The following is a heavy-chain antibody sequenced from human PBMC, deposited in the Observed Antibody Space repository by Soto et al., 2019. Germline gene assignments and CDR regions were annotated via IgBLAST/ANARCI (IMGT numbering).Heavy chain of an antibody. J-gene: IGHJ5*02. CDR1: GFTFRSFT. CDR3: TRYASRDSSARGGFDP. V-gene: IGHV3-21*01. Sequence: GGSLRLSCAASGFTFRSFTTNWVRQAPGKGLEWVSTISSNSAYIYYTDALRGRFTISRDNAKNSLHLQMNSLRAEDTAVYYCTRYASRDSSARGGFDPWGPGTLV. CDR2: ISSNSAYI. D-gene: IGHD6-13*01.